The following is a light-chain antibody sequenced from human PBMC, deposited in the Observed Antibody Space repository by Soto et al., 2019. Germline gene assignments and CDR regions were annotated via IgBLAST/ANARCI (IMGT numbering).Light chain of an antibody. CDR3: QQRSIWPIT. V-gene: IGKV3-11*01. J-gene: IGKJ4*01. Sequence: EIVLTQSPATLSLSPGERATLSCRASQSVSSYLAWYQQKPGQAPRLLIYDTSNRATGIPARFSGSRSGTDFTLTISSLEPEDFAVYYCQQRSIWPITFGGGTKVDIK. CDR2: DTS. CDR1: QSVSSY.